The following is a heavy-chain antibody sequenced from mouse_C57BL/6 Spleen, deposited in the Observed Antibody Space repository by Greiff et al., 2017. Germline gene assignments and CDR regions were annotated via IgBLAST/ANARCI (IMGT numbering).Heavy chain of an antibody. Sequence: EVKVVESGGDLVKPGGSLKLSCAASGFTFSSYGMSWVRQTPDKRLEWVATISSGGSYTYYPDSVKGRFTISRDNAKNTLYLQMGSLKSEDTAMYYCASSTAQASLDDWGQGTTLTVSS. V-gene: IGHV5-6*01. CDR1: GFTFSSYG. CDR2: ISSGGSYT. D-gene: IGHD3-2*02. J-gene: IGHJ2*01. CDR3: ASSTAQASLDD.